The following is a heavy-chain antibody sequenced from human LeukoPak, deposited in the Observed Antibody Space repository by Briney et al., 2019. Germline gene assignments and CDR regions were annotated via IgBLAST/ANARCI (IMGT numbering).Heavy chain of an antibody. CDR2: ITYSGSI. CDR3: GRDLMT. V-gene: IGHV4-34*01. J-gene: IGHJ4*02. CDR1: GGSFSGKY. Sequence: SETLSLTCAVSGGSFSGKYWTWIRQPPGKGLEWIGEITYSGSIYYNPSLKGRVTISVDTSKNQFSLKLNSVTAADTAVYYCGRDLMTWGQGTLVTVSS.